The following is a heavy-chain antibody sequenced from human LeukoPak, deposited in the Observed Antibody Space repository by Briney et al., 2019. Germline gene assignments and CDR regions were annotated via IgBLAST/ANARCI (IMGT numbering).Heavy chain of an antibody. D-gene: IGHD3-22*01. Sequence: ASVKVSCKVSGCTLTELSMHWVRQAPGRGLEWMGGFDPEDGETIYAQKFQGRVTMTEDTSTDTAYMELSSLRSEDTAVYYCATPFNYDSGGYYYDYWGQGTLVTVSS. CDR3: ATPFNYDSGGYYYDY. CDR1: GCTLTELS. CDR2: FDPEDGET. J-gene: IGHJ4*02. V-gene: IGHV1-24*01.